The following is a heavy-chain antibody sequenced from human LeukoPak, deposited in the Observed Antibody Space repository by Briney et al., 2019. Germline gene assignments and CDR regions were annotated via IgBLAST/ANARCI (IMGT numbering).Heavy chain of an antibody. D-gene: IGHD2-2*01. CDR2: ISSSSIYI. V-gene: IGHV3-21*01. CDR1: GFTFSSYS. J-gene: IGHJ6*03. CDR3: AKVGRYCSSTSCRNYYYYYMDV. Sequence: GGSLRLSCAASGFTFSSYSMNWVRQAPGKGLEWVSSISSSSIYIYYADSVKGRFTISRDNAKNSLYLHMNSLRAEDTAVYYCAKVGRYCSSTSCRNYYYYYMDVWGKGTTVTVSS.